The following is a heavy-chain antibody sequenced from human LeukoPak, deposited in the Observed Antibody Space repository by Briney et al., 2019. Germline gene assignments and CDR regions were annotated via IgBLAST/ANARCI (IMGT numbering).Heavy chain of an antibody. CDR2: MSPNSGNT. Sequence: ASVKVSCKASGYTFTSYHINWVRQATGQGLEWMGWMSPNSGNTDYAQKFQGRVTMTRDTSINTAYMELSSLRSEDTAVYYCAKGGSTGVDLGDYWGQGTLVTVSS. D-gene: IGHD2-8*02. CDR1: GYTFTSYH. J-gene: IGHJ4*02. V-gene: IGHV1-8*01. CDR3: AKGGSTGVDLGDY.